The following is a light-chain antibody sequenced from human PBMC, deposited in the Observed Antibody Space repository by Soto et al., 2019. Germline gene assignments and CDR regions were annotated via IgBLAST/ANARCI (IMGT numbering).Light chain of an antibody. Sequence: EIVMTQSPLSLPVTPGEPASISCRSSHSLLHSNGYNYLDWYLQKPGQSPQLLIYLGSNRASGVPDRFSGSGSGTDFTLSISSVEAEDVGVYYCMQTLQTPLTFGGGTKVDIK. CDR2: LGS. V-gene: IGKV2-28*01. CDR3: MQTLQTPLT. CDR1: HSLLHSNGYNY. J-gene: IGKJ4*01.